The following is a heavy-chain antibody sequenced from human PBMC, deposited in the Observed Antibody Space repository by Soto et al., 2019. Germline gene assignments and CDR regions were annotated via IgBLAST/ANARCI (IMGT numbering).Heavy chain of an antibody. CDR1: GFTVSSNY. J-gene: IGHJ4*02. Sequence: PGGSLRLSCAASGFTVSSNYMSWVRQAPGKGLEWVSVINSGGSTNYADSVKGRFTISRDNAKNTLYLQMNSLRAEDTAVYYCAIVYCGGDCSPFDYWGQGTLVTVSS. CDR2: INSGGST. D-gene: IGHD2-21*02. V-gene: IGHV3-66*01. CDR3: AIVYCGGDCSPFDY.